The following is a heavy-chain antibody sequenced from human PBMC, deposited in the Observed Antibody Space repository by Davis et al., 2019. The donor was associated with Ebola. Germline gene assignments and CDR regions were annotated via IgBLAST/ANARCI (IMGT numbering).Heavy chain of an antibody. Sequence: GESLKISCAASGFTFDDYGMSWVRQAPGKGLEWVSGINWNGGSTGYADSVKGRFTISRDNAKNSLYLQMNSLRAEDTAVYYCATIVLMVYTRWGQGTLVTVSS. CDR2: INWNGGST. V-gene: IGHV3-20*04. D-gene: IGHD2-8*01. J-gene: IGHJ4*02. CDR1: GFTFDDYG. CDR3: ATIVLMVYTR.